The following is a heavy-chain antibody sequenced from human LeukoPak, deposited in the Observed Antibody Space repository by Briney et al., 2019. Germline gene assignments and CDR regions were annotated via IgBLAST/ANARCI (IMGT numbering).Heavy chain of an antibody. Sequence: GASVKVSCKASGGTFSSYAISWVRQAPGQGLEWMGRIIPILGIANYAQKFQGRVTITADKSTSTAHMELSSLRSEDTAVYYCARDSDTATTDYWGQGTLVTVSS. CDR3: ARDSDTATTDY. CDR1: GGTFSSYA. CDR2: IIPILGIA. J-gene: IGHJ4*02. D-gene: IGHD4-11*01. V-gene: IGHV1-69*04.